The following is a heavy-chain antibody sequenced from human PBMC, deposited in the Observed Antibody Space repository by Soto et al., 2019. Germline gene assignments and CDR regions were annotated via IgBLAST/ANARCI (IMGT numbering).Heavy chain of an antibody. J-gene: IGHJ6*02. CDR1: TFPFSTYW. Sequence: GGAVRLSCASSTFPFSTYWMTWVRQAPGKGLEWVANIHRDEIEKYYMDSVKGRFTISRDNAKNSLYLQMTSLRAEDTAVYYCAGGNALDVWGQATTVTV. CDR2: IHRDEIEK. CDR3: AGGNALDV. V-gene: IGHV3-7*01.